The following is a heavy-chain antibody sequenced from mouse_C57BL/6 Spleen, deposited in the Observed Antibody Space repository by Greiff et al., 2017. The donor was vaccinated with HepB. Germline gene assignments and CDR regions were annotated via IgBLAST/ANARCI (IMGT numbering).Heavy chain of an antibody. CDR2: IYPGSGST. CDR3: ARVYYGSSPYFDY. CDR1: GYTFTSYW. D-gene: IGHD1-1*01. J-gene: IGHJ2*01. Sequence: QVQLKQPGAELVKPGASVKMSCKASGYTFTSYWITWVKQRPGQGLEWIGDIYPGSGSTNYNEKFKSKATLTVDTSSSTAYMQLSSLTSEDSAVYYCARVYYGSSPYFDYWGQGTTLTVSS. V-gene: IGHV1-55*01.